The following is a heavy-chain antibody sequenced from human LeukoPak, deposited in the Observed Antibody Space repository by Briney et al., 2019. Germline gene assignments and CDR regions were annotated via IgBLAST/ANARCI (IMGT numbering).Heavy chain of an antibody. J-gene: IGHJ4*02. CDR3: ARGATMVRGVIWDAADY. D-gene: IGHD3-10*01. CDR1: GYTFTSYD. Sequence: GASVKVSCKASGYTFTSYDINWVRQATGQGLEWMGWMNPNSGNTGYAQKFQGRVTMTRNTSISTAYMELSSLRSEDTAVYYCARGATMVRGVIWDAADYWGQGTLVTVSS. CDR2: MNPNSGNT. V-gene: IGHV1-8*02.